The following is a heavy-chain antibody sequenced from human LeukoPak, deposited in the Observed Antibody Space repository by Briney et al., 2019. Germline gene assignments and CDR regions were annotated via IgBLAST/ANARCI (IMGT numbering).Heavy chain of an antibody. Sequence: GGSLRLSCSASGFVFTIYTMYWVRQAPGKGPEYVSTISGSGNGFSIYYADSVKGRFTISRDDSKSILYLQMNGLRSEDTTVYYCVKDFGRIRGTPDSWGQGTLVTVSS. CDR3: VKDFGRIRGTPDS. J-gene: IGHJ4*02. CDR1: GFVFTIYT. CDR2: ISGSGNGFSI. D-gene: IGHD1-26*01. V-gene: IGHV3-64D*06.